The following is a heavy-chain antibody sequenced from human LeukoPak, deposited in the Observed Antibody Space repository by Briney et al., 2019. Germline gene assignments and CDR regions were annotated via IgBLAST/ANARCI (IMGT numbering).Heavy chain of an antibody. CDR1: GGSISSGGYY. Sequence: SETLSLTCTVSGGSISSGGYYWSWIRQPPGKGLEWIGYIYHSGSTYYNPSLKSRVTISVDTSKNQFSLKLSSVTAADTAVYYCAEAGYSSGPFDPWGQGTLVTVSS. CDR2: IYHSGST. CDR3: AEAGYSSGPFDP. J-gene: IGHJ5*02. V-gene: IGHV4-30-2*01. D-gene: IGHD6-19*01.